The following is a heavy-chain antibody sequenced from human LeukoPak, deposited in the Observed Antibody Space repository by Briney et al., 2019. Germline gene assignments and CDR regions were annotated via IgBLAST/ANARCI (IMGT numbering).Heavy chain of an antibody. Sequence: PGRSLRLSCAASGFTFDDYAMHWVRQAPGKGLEWVSGISWNSGSIGYADSVKGRFTISRDNAKNSLYLQMNSLRAEDTALYYCAKVTMVRGVIDDADLDYWGQGTLVTVSS. CDR3: AKVTMVRGVIDDADLDY. J-gene: IGHJ4*02. CDR1: GFTFDDYA. D-gene: IGHD3-10*01. CDR2: ISWNSGSI. V-gene: IGHV3-9*01.